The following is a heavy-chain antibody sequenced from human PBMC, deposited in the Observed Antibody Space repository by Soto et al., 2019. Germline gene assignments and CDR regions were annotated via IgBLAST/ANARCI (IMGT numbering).Heavy chain of an antibody. D-gene: IGHD6-13*01. J-gene: IGHJ4*02. CDR1: GGTFSSYA. CDR2: IIPIFGTA. V-gene: IGHV1-69*13. Sequence: SVKVSCKASGGTFSSYAISWVRQAPGQGLEWMGGIIPIFGTANYAQKFQGGVTITADESTSTAYMELSSLRSEDTAVYYCARGSFIAAAGTPLGYWGQGTLVTVSS. CDR3: ARGSFIAAAGTPLGY.